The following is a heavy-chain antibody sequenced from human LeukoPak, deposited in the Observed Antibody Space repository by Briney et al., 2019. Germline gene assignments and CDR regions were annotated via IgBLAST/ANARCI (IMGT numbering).Heavy chain of an antibody. Sequence: ASVKVSCKTSGYTFTSYDINWVRQATGQGLEWMGWMNPHSGKTGYAQKFQGRVSMTRNTSINTAYMELSSLRSEDTAVYYCASSMPKRGYSNSPDDNWFDPWGQGTLVTVSS. CDR3: ASSMPKRGYSNSPDDNWFDP. CDR1: GYTFTSYD. V-gene: IGHV1-8*01. CDR2: MNPHSGKT. J-gene: IGHJ5*02. D-gene: IGHD4-11*01.